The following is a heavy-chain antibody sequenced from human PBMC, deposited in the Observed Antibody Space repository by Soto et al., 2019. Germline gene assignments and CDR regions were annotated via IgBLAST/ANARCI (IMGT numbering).Heavy chain of an antibody. D-gene: IGHD1-26*01. CDR2: ISAYNGNT. Sequence: ASVKVSCKASGYTFTSYGISWVRQAPGQGLEWMGWISAYNGNTNYAQKLQGRVTMTTDTSTSTAYMELRSLRSDDTAVYYCASGIVGATLLWLYGMDVWGQGTTVTVSS. J-gene: IGHJ6*02. CDR1: GYTFTSYG. V-gene: IGHV1-18*04. CDR3: ASGIVGATLLWLYGMDV.